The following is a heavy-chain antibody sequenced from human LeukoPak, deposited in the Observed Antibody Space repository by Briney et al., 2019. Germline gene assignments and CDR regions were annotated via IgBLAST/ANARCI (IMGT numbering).Heavy chain of an antibody. Sequence: ASVKLSCNASGYTFTSYDINWVRQPPGQGLEWMGIINPSGGSTSYAQKFQGRVNMTKDMSKSTVYMELSGLRSEDTAVYYCASHDYGSGSYSSWGQGTLVTVSS. D-gene: IGHD3-10*01. CDR3: ASHDYGSGSYSS. CDR1: GYTFTSYD. CDR2: INPSGGST. V-gene: IGHV1-46*01. J-gene: IGHJ5*02.